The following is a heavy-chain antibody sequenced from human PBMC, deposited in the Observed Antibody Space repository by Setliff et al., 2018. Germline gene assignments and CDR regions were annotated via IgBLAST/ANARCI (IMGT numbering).Heavy chain of an antibody. Sequence: SETLSLTCTVSGGSISNYYWSWIRQPAGKGLEWIGRIHTSGSTNYNPSLKSRVTMSVDTSKNQFSLKLSSVTAADTAVYYCARRGISALSGAFDMWGQGTMVTVSS. CDR1: GGSISNYY. V-gene: IGHV4-4*07. CDR2: IHTSGST. D-gene: IGHD1-26*01. CDR3: ARRGISALSGAFDM. J-gene: IGHJ3*02.